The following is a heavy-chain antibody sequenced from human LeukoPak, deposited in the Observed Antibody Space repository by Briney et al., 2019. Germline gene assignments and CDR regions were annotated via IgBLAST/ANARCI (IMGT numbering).Heavy chain of an antibody. CDR3: ARPQGATAIVAFDI. V-gene: IGHV4-38-2*01. J-gene: IGHJ3*02. Sequence: KPSETLSLTCAVSGYSISSGYYWGWIRQPPGKGVEWIGSIYHSGSTYYNPSLKSRVTISADTSKNQFSLKLSSVTAADTAVYYCARPQGATAIVAFDIWGQGTMVTVSS. CDR1: GYSISSGYY. D-gene: IGHD2-21*02. CDR2: IYHSGST.